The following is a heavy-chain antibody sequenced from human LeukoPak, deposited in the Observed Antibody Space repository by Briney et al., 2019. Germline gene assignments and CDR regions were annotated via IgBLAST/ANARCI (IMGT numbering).Heavy chain of an antibody. V-gene: IGHV3-21*01. CDR1: GFTFSSYS. Sequence: GGSLRLSCAASGFTFSSYSMNWVRQAPGKGLEWVSSISSSSSYIYYADSVKGRFTISRDNAKNSLYLQMNSLRAEDTAVYYRTREANQYSYGSVYFDYWGQGTLVTVSS. CDR3: TREANQYSYGSVYFDY. CDR2: ISSSSSYI. J-gene: IGHJ4*02. D-gene: IGHD5-18*01.